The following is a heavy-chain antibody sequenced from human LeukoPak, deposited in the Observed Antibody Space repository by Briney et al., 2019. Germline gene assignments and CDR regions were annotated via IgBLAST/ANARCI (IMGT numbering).Heavy chain of an antibody. V-gene: IGHV3-53*01. CDR1: GFTVSDNY. CDR3: ASFPSFGDFDY. J-gene: IGHJ4*02. Sequence: GGSLRLSCAASGFTVSDNYMSWVRQAPGKGLERVSVIYSGGSTYYADSVKGRFTISRDNSKNTLYLQMNSLRAEDTAVYYCASFPSFGDFDYWGQGTLVTVSS. CDR2: IYSGGST. D-gene: IGHD3-10*01.